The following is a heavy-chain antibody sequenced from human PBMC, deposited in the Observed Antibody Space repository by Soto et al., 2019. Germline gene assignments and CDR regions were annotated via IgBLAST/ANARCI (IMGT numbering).Heavy chain of an antibody. V-gene: IGHV3-23*01. CDR1: GFTFSNYA. CDR2: IGSSGDDI. D-gene: IGHD4-17*01. J-gene: IGHJ4*02. Sequence: EVQLLESGGDFVQPGGSLRLSCAASGFTFSNYAMGWVRQAPGNGLEWVSVIGSSGDDIHYADSVKGRFTISRDNSKNTLWLQINSLRVEDTAVYYCAARRPLYGFEFWGQGTLVTVSS. CDR3: AARRPLYGFEF.